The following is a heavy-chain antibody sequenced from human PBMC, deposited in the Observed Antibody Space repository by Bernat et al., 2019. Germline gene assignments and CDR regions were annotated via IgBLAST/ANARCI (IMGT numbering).Heavy chain of an antibody. CDR2: IYHSGST. J-gene: IGHJ5*02. CDR3: AAVVPAAPRMDRWFDP. Sequence: QVQLQDSGPGLVKPSGTLSLTCAVSGGSISSSNWWSWVRQPPGKGLEWIGEIYHSGSTNYNPSLKSRVTISVDKSKNQFSLKLSSVTAADTAVYYCAAVVPAAPRMDRWFDPWGQGTLVTVSS. D-gene: IGHD2-2*01. V-gene: IGHV4-4*02. CDR1: GGSISSSNW.